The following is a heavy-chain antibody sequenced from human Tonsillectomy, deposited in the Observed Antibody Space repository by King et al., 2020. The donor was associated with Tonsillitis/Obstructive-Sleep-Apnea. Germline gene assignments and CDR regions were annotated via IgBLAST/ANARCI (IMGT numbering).Heavy chain of an antibody. CDR3: VRDDKDGRHLDY. Sequence: QLVQSGAEVKKPGASVKVSCKPSGYTFTRNYVHWVRQAPGQGLEWMGIINPSDGITTYAQKFQGRVTMTTDTSTSTVSMELSSLRVEDTAVYYCVRDDKDGRHLDYWGQGSLVSVSS. CDR1: GYTFTRNY. J-gene: IGHJ4*02. CDR2: INPSDGIT. V-gene: IGHV1-46*01. D-gene: IGHD2-15*01.